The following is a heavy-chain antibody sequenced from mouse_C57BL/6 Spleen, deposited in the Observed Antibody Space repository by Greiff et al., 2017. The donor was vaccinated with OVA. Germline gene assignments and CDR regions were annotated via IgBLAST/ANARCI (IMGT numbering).Heavy chain of an antibody. Sequence: VQLQQSGPELVKPGASVKISCKASGYTFTDHYINWVKQRPGQGLEWIGWIYPGSGNTKYNEKFKGKATLTVDTSSSTAYMQLSSLTTEDSAVYFCARGALYYGYDGRTGFAYWGQGTLVTVSA. J-gene: IGHJ3*01. CDR3: ARGALYYGYDGRTGFAY. D-gene: IGHD2-2*01. V-gene: IGHV1-84*01. CDR2: IYPGSGNT. CDR1: GYTFTDHY.